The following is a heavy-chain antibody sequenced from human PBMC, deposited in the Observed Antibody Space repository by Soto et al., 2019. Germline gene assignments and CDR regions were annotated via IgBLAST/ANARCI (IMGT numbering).Heavy chain of an antibody. D-gene: IGHD2-8*01. V-gene: IGHV4-4*02. CDR3: ARRYCTNGVCYFDY. CDR1: GGSISSSNW. Sequence: ASETLSLTCAVSGGSISSSNWWRWVRQPPGKGLEWIGEIYHSGSTNYNPSLKSRVTISVDNSKNQFSLKLSSVTAADTAVYYCARRYCTNGVCYFDYWGQGPLVTVSS. CDR2: IYHSGST. J-gene: IGHJ4*02.